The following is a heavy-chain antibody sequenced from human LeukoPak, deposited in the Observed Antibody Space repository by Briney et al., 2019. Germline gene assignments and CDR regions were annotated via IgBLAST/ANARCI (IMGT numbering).Heavy chain of an antibody. V-gene: IGHV3-21*01. J-gene: IGHJ4*02. CDR1: GFTFSSYS. CDR2: ISSSSSYI. Sequence: PGGSLRLSCAASGFTFSSYSMNWVRQAPGKGLEWVSSISSSSSYIYYADSVKGRFTISRDNAKNSLYLQMNSLRAEDTAVYYCARDLRVGGTAILGYWGQGTLVTVSS. D-gene: IGHD1-26*01. CDR3: ARDLRVGGTAILGY.